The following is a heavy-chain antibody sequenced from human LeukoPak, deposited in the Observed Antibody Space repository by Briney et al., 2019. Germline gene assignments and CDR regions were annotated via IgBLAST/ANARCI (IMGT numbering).Heavy chain of an antibody. CDR3: VRMPGPGIAASSFDY. CDR2: ISYSGST. J-gene: IGHJ4*02. Sequence: PSETLSLTCTVSGGSISSYYWSWIRQPPGKGLEWIGYISYSGSTNYNPSLKSRVTISIDTSKNQFSLKLTSVTAADTAVYCCVRMPGPGIAASSFDYWGQGTLVTVSS. V-gene: IGHV4-59*01. CDR1: GGSISSYY. D-gene: IGHD6-13*01.